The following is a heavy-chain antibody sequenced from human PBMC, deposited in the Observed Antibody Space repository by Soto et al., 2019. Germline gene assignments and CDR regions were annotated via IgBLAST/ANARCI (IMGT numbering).Heavy chain of an antibody. Sequence: SVKVSCKASGGTFSSYAISWVRQTPGQGLEWMGGIIPIFGTANYAQKFQGRVTITADKSTSTAYMELSSLRSEDTAVYYCASPPSLLYGMDVWGQGTTVTVSS. J-gene: IGHJ6*02. CDR3: ASPPSLLYGMDV. CDR2: IIPIFGTA. CDR1: GGTFSSYA. V-gene: IGHV1-69*06.